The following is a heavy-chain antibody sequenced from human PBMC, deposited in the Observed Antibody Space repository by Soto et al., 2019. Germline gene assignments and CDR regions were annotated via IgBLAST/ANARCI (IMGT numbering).Heavy chain of an antibody. CDR3: AGHPEYYYDSSGYDEAAFDI. CDR2: IYYSGST. Sequence: SETLSLTCTVSGGSISSYYWSWIRQPPGKGLEWIGYIYYSGSTNYNPSLKSRVTISVDTSKNQFSLKLSSVTAADTAVYYCAGHPEYYYDSSGYDEAAFDIWGQGTMVTVSS. CDR1: GGSISSYY. J-gene: IGHJ3*02. V-gene: IGHV4-59*01. D-gene: IGHD3-22*01.